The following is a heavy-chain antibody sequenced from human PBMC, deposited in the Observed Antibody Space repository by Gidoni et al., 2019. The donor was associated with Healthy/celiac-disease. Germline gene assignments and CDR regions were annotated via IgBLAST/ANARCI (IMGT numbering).Heavy chain of an antibody. CDR3: ARDGYCSSTSCYGYYYMDV. V-gene: IGHV1-46*01. CDR2: IHPSGGST. Sequence: QVQLVQSGAEVKKPGASVKVSCKASGYTFTSYYMHWVRQAPGQGLEWMGIIHPSGGSTSYAQKFQGRVTMTRDTSTSTVYMELSSLRSEDTAVYYCARDGYCSSTSCYGYYYMDVWGKGTTVTVSS. J-gene: IGHJ6*03. CDR1: GYTFTSYY. D-gene: IGHD2-2*03.